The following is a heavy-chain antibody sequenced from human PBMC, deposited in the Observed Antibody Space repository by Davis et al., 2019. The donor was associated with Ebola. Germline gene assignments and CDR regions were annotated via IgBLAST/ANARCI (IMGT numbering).Heavy chain of an antibody. J-gene: IGHJ4*02. V-gene: IGHV3-23*01. Sequence: PGGSLRLSCAASGFTVSSNYMSWVRQAPGKGLEWVSAISGSGGSTYYADSVKGRFTISRDNSKNTLYLQMNSLRAEDTAVYYCAARQQQLGHFDYWGQGTLVTVSS. CDR3: AARQQQLGHFDY. CDR1: GFTVSSNY. D-gene: IGHD6-13*01. CDR2: ISGSGGST.